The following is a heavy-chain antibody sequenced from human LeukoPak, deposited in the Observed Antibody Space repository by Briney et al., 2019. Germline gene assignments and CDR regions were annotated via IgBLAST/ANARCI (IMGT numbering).Heavy chain of an antibody. J-gene: IGHJ4*02. CDR2: SYHSGST. Sequence: PAETLSLTCAVSGYSFRSDYYWGWIRHPPGKWLDWIDSSYHSGSTYYTETLKRRVTLSIDTTKNTLYRNEEPVIAHNTAVYLCARAYCSDSSCLSGLAFPDYWGQGTLVTVSS. CDR1: GYSFRSDYY. V-gene: IGHV4-38-2*01. CDR3: ARAYCSDSSCLSGLAFPDY. D-gene: IGHD2-15*01.